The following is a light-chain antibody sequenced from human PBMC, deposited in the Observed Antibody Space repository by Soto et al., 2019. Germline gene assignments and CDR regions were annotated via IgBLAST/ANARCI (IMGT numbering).Light chain of an antibody. CDR3: QQYKNWPL. CDR2: GAS. V-gene: IGKV3-15*01. J-gene: IGKJ5*01. CDR1: QSVSSD. Sequence: EIVVTQSPATLPVSPGERASLSCRASQSVSSDLAWFQQKPGQAPRLLLYGASTRATGIPVRFSGSGFGTEFTLTISSLQSEDFAVYYCQQYKNWPLFGQGTRLE.